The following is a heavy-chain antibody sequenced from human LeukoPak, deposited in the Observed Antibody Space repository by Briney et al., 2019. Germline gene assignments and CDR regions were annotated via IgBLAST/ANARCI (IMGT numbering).Heavy chain of an antibody. Sequence: ASVKVSCKASGYTFTSYGISWVRQAPGQGLEWMGWIIAYNGNTNYAQKLQGRVTMTTDTSTSTAYMELRSLRSDDTAVYYCARALYQYCSSTSCPTAFDYWGQGTLVTVSS. D-gene: IGHD2-2*01. V-gene: IGHV1-18*04. J-gene: IGHJ4*02. CDR1: GYTFTSYG. CDR3: ARALYQYCSSTSCPTAFDY. CDR2: IIAYNGNT.